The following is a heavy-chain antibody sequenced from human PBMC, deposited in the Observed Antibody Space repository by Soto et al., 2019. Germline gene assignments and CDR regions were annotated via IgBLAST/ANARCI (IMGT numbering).Heavy chain of an antibody. CDR1: GGSISSSSYY. V-gene: IGHV4-39*01. Sequence: SETLSLTCTVSGGSISSSSYYWGWIRQPPGKGLEWIGSIYYSGSTYYNPSLKSRVTISVDTSKNQFSLKLSSVTAADTAVYYCARPGIADAGGMDVWGKGTTVTVSS. CDR2: IYYSGST. J-gene: IGHJ6*04. CDR3: ARPGIADAGGMDV. D-gene: IGHD6-13*01.